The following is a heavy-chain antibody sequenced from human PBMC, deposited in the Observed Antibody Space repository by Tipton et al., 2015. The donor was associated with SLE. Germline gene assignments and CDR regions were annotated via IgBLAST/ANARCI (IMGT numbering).Heavy chain of an antibody. Sequence: TLSLTCAVYGGSFSGYYWSWIRQPPGKGLEWIGEINHSGSTNYNPSLKSRVTISVDTSKNQFSLKLRSVTAADTAVYYCASHQKQQGKAGFAYWGQGSLVTVSS. CDR2: INHSGST. V-gene: IGHV4-34*01. D-gene: IGHD6-13*01. J-gene: IGHJ4*02. CDR1: GGSFSGYY. CDR3: ASHQKQQGKAGFAY.